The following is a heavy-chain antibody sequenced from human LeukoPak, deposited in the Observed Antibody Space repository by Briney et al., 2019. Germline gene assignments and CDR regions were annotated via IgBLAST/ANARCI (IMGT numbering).Heavy chain of an antibody. V-gene: IGHV3-15*01. Sequence: GGSLRLSGAASGFTFSNAWMSWVRQAPGTGLEWVGRIKSKTDGGTTDYAAPVKGRFTISRDDSKNTLYLQMNSLKTEDTAVYYCTTGPEVVAATLAFDIWGQGTMVTVSS. CDR2: IKSKTDGGTT. J-gene: IGHJ3*02. CDR3: TTGPEVVAATLAFDI. D-gene: IGHD2-15*01. CDR1: GFTFSNAW.